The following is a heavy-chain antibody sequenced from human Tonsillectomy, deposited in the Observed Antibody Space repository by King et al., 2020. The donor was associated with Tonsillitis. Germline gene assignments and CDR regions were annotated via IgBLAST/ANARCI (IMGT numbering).Heavy chain of an antibody. V-gene: IGHV4-61*02. CDR1: GGSISSGSYY. Sequence: QLQESGPGLVKPSQTLSLTCTVSGGSISSGSYYWSWIRQPAGKGLEWIGRIYTSGSTNYNPSLKSRVTMSVDTSKNQFSLKLSSVTAADTAVYYCAREKIVVVPAAKVYNWFDPWGQGTLVTVSS. CDR3: AREKIVVVPAAKVYNWFDP. CDR2: IYTSGST. J-gene: IGHJ5*02. D-gene: IGHD2-2*01.